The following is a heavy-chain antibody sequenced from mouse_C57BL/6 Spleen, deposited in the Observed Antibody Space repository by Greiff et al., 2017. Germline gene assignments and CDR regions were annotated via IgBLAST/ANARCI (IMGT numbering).Heavy chain of an antibody. CDR1: GYTFTSYW. V-gene: IGHV1-53*01. J-gene: IGHJ3*01. Sequence: QVQLQQSGTELVKPGASVKLSCKASGYTFTSYWMHWVKQRPGQGLEWIGNINPSNGGTNYNEKFKSKATLTVDKSSSTAYMQLSSLTSEDAAVYYCAREADYYGTPFAYWGQGTLVTVSA. CDR3: AREADYYGTPFAY. D-gene: IGHD1-1*01. CDR2: INPSNGGT.